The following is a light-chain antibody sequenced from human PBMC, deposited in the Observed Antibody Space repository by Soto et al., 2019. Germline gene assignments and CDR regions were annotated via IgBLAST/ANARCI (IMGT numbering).Light chain of an antibody. CDR3: SSYAGSNNFV. J-gene: IGLJ1*01. CDR2: EVS. CDR1: SSDVGGYNY. V-gene: IGLV2-8*01. Sequence: QSVLTQPPAASGSPGQSVTISCTGTSSDVGGYNYVSWYQQHPGKAPKLMIYEVSERPSGVPDRFSGSKSSNTASLTVSELQAEDEADYYCSSYAGSNNFVFGTGTKVTVL.